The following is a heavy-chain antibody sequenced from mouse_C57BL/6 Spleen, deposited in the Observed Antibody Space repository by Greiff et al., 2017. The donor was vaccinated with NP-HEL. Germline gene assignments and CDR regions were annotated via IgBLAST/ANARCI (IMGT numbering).Heavy chain of an antibody. CDR2: INPNNGGT. J-gene: IGHJ2*01. V-gene: IGHV1-18*01. D-gene: IGHD2-4*01. CDR3: ARSRITGTCDY. CDR1: GYTFTDYN. Sequence: VQLQQSGPELVKPGASVKIPCKASGYTFTDYNMDWVKQSHGKSLEWIGDINPNNGGTIYNQKFKGKATLTVDKSSSTAYMELRSLTSEDTAVYDCARSRITGTCDYWGQGTTLTVSS.